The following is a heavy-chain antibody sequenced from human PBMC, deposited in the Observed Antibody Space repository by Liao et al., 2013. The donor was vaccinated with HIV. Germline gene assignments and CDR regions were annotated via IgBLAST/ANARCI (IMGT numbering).Heavy chain of an antibody. Sequence: QVQLQESGPGLVKPSETLSLTCTVSGGSISRYYWSWIRQPAGKGLEWIGRFYPSGSTDYNPSLKSRVTMSLDTSKNQFSLKLRSVTAADTAVYYCARVRSSWTWYFDLWGRGTLVSVSS. J-gene: IGHJ2*01. V-gene: IGHV4-4*07. CDR1: GGSISRYY. CDR3: ARVRSSWTWYFDL. D-gene: IGHD6-13*01. CDR2: FYPSGST.